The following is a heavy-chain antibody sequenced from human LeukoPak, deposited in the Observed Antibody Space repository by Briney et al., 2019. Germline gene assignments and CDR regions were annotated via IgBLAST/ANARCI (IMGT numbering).Heavy chain of an antibody. CDR1: GGTFSSYA. J-gene: IGHJ4*02. CDR2: IIPIFGTA. Sequence: ASVKVSCKASGGTFSSYAISWVRQAPGQGLEWMGGIIPIFGTANYAQKFQGRVTITADESTSTAYMELSSLRSEDTAVYYCARNRIGYCSGGSCPWYFDYWGQGTLVTVSS. V-gene: IGHV1-69*01. CDR3: ARNRIGYCSGGSCPWYFDY. D-gene: IGHD2-15*01.